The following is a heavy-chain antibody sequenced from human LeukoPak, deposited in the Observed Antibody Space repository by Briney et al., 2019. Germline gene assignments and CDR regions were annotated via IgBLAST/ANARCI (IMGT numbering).Heavy chain of an antibody. D-gene: IGHD3-10*01. CDR2: ISAYNGNT. Sequence: ASVKVSCKASGYTFTSYGISWVRQAPGQGLEWMGWISAYNGNTNYAQKFQGRVTLTTDTSTTTAYMEVRRLRFDDTALYYCARERGRLTMVRGGYDAFDIWGQGTMVTVSS. J-gene: IGHJ3*02. V-gene: IGHV1-18*01. CDR3: ARERGRLTMVRGGYDAFDI. CDR1: GYTFTSYG.